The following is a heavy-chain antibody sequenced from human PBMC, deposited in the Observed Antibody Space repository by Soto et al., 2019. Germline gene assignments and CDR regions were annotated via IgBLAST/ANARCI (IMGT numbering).Heavy chain of an antibody. J-gene: IGHJ4*02. CDR2: IKSKTDGGTT. CDR1: GFTFSNAW. D-gene: IGHD3-3*01. Sequence: GGSLRLSCAASGFTFSNAWMSWVRQAPGKGLEWVGRIKSKTDGGTTDYAAPVKGRFTISRDDSKNTLYLQMNSLKTEDTAVYYCRSWWSGYYYFDYWGQGTLVTVSS. CDR3: RSWWSGYYYFDY. V-gene: IGHV3-15*01.